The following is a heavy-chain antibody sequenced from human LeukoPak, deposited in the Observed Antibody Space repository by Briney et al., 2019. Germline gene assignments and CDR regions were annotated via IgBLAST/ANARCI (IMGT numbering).Heavy chain of an antibody. CDR1: GFTFSSYW. V-gene: IGHV3-7*01. CDR2: IKQDGSEK. CDR3: AFYVWGSYRSPGDAFDI. Sequence: PGGSLRLSCAASGFTFSSYWMSWVRQAPGKGLEWVANIKQDGSEKYYVDSVKGRFTISRDNAKNSLYLQMNSLRAEDTAVYYCAFYVWGSYRSPGDAFDIWGQGTMVTVSS. D-gene: IGHD3-16*02. J-gene: IGHJ3*02.